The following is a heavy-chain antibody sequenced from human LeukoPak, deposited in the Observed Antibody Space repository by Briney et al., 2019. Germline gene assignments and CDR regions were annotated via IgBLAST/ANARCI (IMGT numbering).Heavy chain of an antibody. CDR3: AIGWSDAFDI. Sequence: GGSLRLSCAASGFTFSSYAMTWVRRAPGKGLEWVSSISASGARTYYADSVKGRVTISRDNAKNSLYLQMNSLRAEDTAVYYCAIGWSDAFDIWGQGTMVTVSS. CDR2: ISASGART. V-gene: IGHV3-23*01. CDR1: GFTFSSYA. J-gene: IGHJ3*02. D-gene: IGHD6-13*01.